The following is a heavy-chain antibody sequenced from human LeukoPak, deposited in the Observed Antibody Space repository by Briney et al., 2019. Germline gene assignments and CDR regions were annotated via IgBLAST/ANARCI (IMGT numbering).Heavy chain of an antibody. J-gene: IGHJ4*02. D-gene: IGHD6-6*01. CDR1: GFTFSDYW. Sequence: GGSLRLSCTASGFTFSDYWMTWVRQTPGKGPEWVADIKQDGSQRYYVDSVRGRFTISRDNAKNSLFLQMNGLRAEDTAVYYCARRGGSSSRRSPIDYWGQGTLVTVSS. CDR2: IKQDGSQR. CDR3: ARRGGSSSRRSPIDY. V-gene: IGHV3-7*01.